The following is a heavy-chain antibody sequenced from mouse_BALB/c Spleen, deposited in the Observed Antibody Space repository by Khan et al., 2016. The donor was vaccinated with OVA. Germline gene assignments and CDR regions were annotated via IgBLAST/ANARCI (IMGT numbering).Heavy chain of an antibody. CDR2: INPYNGGT. V-gene: IGHV1-37*01. Sequence: VQLQQSGPELVKPGASMKMSCKASGYSFTGYTMNWVKQSHVKNLEWIGLINPYNGGTAYNQKFRGKATLTVDKSSNTAYMELLSLTSEDSAVYYCVRSASYGDYVEDWFAYWGQGTLVTVSA. J-gene: IGHJ3*01. CDR1: GYSFTGYT. D-gene: IGHD2-13*01. CDR3: VRSASYGDYVEDWFAY.